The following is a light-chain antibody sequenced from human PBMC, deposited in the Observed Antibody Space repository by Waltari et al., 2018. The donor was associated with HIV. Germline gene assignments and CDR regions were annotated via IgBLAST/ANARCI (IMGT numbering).Light chain of an antibody. J-gene: IGKJ2*01. CDR3: QQSYSIPYT. CDR1: QSIRSY. V-gene: IGKV1-39*01. Sequence: DIHLTQSPASLSASVGDRVTISCRISQSIRSYLNWYQVKPRQAPRLLIYVASNLRGGVPSRISGSGSGTEFTLTINELQPEDFATYYCQQSYSIPYTFGQGTRLEVK. CDR2: VAS.